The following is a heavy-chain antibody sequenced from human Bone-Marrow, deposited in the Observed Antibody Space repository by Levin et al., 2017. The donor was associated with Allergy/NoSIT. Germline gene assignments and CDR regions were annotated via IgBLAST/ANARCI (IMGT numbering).Heavy chain of an antibody. D-gene: IGHD6-19*01. V-gene: IGHV3-15*07. Sequence: LSLTCAASGFTFSNAWMNWVRQAPGKGLEWVGRIKSKTDGGTTDYAAPVKGRFTISRDDSKNTLYLQMNSLKTEDTAVYYCTTDRGSAVAGPFDYWGQGTLVTVSS. CDR1: GFTFSNAW. CDR3: TTDRGSAVAGPFDY. CDR2: IKSKTDGGTT. J-gene: IGHJ4*02.